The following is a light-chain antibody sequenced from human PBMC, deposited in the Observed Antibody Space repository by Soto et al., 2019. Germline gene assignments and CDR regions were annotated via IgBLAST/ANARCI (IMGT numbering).Light chain of an antibody. Sequence: QSVLTQPPSVSGAPGQRVTISCTGTSSNIGAGYDVHWYQQLPGTAPKLFIFSNDERPSGVPDRFSGSKSGTSASLAISGLQSDDEADYYCATWDDSLNGVVFGGGTKLTVL. V-gene: IGLV1-40*01. CDR3: ATWDDSLNGVV. CDR1: SSNIGAGYD. CDR2: SND. J-gene: IGLJ2*01.